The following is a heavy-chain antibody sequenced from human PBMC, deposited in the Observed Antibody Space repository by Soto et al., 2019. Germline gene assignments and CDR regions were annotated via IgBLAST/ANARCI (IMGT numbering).Heavy chain of an antibody. CDR1: GYSFTSYW. CDR2: IDPSDSYT. CDR3: ARQLPLYSSSWTYYYGMDV. Sequence: PGESLKISCKGSGYSFTSYWISWARQMPGKGLEWMGRIDPSDSYTNYSPSFQGHVTISADKSISTAYLQWSSLKASDTAMYYCARQLPLYSSSWTYYYGMDVWGQGTTVTVSS. J-gene: IGHJ6*02. D-gene: IGHD6-13*01. V-gene: IGHV5-10-1*01.